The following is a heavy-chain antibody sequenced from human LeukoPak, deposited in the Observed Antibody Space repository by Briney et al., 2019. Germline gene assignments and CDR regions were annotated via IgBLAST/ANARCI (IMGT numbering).Heavy chain of an antibody. Sequence: ASVKVSCKASGYTFTSYGISWVRQAPGQGLEWMGWISAYNGNTNYAQKLQGRVTMTTDTSTSTAYMELRSLRSDDTAVYYCARDEIKYQLLPYGMDVRGKGTTVTVSS. J-gene: IGHJ6*04. CDR1: GYTFTSYG. CDR2: ISAYNGNT. CDR3: ARDEIKYQLLPYGMDV. V-gene: IGHV1-18*04. D-gene: IGHD2-2*01.